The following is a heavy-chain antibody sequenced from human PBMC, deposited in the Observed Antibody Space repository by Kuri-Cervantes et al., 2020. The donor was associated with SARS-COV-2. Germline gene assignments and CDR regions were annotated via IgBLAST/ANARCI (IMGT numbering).Heavy chain of an antibody. D-gene: IGHD4-17*01. CDR1: GGTFSSYD. CDR3: ARGSTGLGALDF. V-gene: IGHV1-69*13. Sequence: SVKVSCKASGGTFSSYDISWVRQAPGQGVEWMGGISPMFGAAKYGQKFQGRVTIIADESTSTAYMELSSLRSEDTAVYYCARGSTGLGALDFWGQGNLVHVSS. CDR2: ISPMFGAA. J-gene: IGHJ4*02.